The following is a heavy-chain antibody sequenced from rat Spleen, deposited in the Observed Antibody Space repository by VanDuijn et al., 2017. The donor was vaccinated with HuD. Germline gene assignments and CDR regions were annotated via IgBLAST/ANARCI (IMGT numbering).Heavy chain of an antibody. J-gene: IGHJ1*01. Sequence: EVQLVESGGGQVQPGRSLKLSCVASGFTFNNYWMTWIRQAPGKGLEWVASITNAAGKVYYPDSVKGRFTISRDNAKSTLYLQMDSLRSEDTATYYCARQRYSGPYWYFDFWGPGTMVTVSS. CDR1: GFTFNNYW. CDR3: ARQRYSGPYWYFDF. V-gene: IGHV5-31*01. CDR2: ITNAAGKV. D-gene: IGHD1-1*01.